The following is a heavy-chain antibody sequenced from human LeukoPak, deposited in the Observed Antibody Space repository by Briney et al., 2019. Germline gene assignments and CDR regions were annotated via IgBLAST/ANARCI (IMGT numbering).Heavy chain of an antibody. J-gene: IGHJ4*02. CDR1: GGPFSGYY. V-gene: IGHV4-34*01. D-gene: IGHD3-10*01. Sequence: SETLSLTCAVYGGPFSGYYWSWIRQPPGKGLEWIGEINHSGSTNYNPSLKSRVTISVDTSKNQFSLKLSSVTAADTAVYYCARDLVGDYFDYWGQGTLVTVSS. CDR2: INHSGST. CDR3: ARDLVGDYFDY.